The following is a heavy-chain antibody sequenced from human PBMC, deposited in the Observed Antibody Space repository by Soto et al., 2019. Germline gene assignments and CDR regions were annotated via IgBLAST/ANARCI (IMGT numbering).Heavy chain of an antibody. CDR2: IYPGDSDT. CDR1: GYSFTSYW. D-gene: IGHD3-10*01. CDR3: ARHVPNPPGSPQETYYYYYYYMDV. V-gene: IGHV5-51*01. J-gene: IGHJ6*03. Sequence: GESLKISCKGSGYSFTSYWIGWVRQMPGKGLEWMGIIYPGDSDTRYSPSFQGQVTISADKSISTAYLQWSSLKASDTAMYYCARHVPNPPGSPQETYYYYYYYMDVWGKGTTVTVSS.